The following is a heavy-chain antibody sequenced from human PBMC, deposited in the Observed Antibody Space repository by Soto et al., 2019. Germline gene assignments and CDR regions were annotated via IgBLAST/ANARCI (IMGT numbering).Heavy chain of an antibody. CDR1: GFTFSSYA. J-gene: IGHJ4*02. CDR2: ISYDGSNK. Sequence: QVQLVESGGGVVQPGRSLRLSCVASGFTFSSYAMHWVRQAPGKGLEWVAVISYDGSNKYYADSVKGRFTISRDNSKNTLYLQMNSLRAEDTAVYYCARDSVAGFDYWGQGTLVTVSS. CDR3: ARDSVAGFDY. V-gene: IGHV3-30-3*01. D-gene: IGHD6-19*01.